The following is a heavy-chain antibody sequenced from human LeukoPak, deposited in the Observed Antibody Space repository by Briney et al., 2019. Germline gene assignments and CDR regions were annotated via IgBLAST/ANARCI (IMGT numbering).Heavy chain of an antibody. CDR3: AADRYDSSGYYHFDY. J-gene: IGHJ4*02. Sequence: SVKVSCKASGFTFTSSAMQWVRQARGERLEWIGWIVVGSGNTNYAQKFQERVTITRDMSTSTAYMELSSLRSEDTAVYYCAADRYDSSGYYHFDYWGQGTLVTVSS. CDR2: IVVGSGNT. D-gene: IGHD3-22*01. V-gene: IGHV1-58*02. CDR1: GFTFTSSA.